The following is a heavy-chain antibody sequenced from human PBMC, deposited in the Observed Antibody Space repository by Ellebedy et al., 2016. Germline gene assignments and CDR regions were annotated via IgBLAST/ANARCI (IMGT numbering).Heavy chain of an antibody. D-gene: IGHD1-26*01. J-gene: IGHJ4*02. CDR3: ATLTGGGYGKYYFDY. CDR2: ISPRSDYI. Sequence: GGSLRLSCAASGFTFSSYSIDWVRQAPGKGLEWFSSISPRSDYIYYRDSVKGRFTISRDNARNSVYLQMDSLRAEDTAVYYCATLTGGGYGKYYFDYWGQGTLVTVSS. CDR1: GFTFSSYS. V-gene: IGHV3-21*03.